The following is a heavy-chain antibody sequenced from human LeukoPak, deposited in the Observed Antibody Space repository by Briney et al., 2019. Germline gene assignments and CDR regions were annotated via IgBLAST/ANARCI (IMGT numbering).Heavy chain of an antibody. CDR3: AKDFLDMVRGGRDYYMDV. Sequence: GGSLRLSCAASGFTFSSYWISWVRQAPGKGLEWVTNIKQDGSEKYYVDSVKGRFTISRDNAKNSLYLQMNSLRAEDTAVYYCAKDFLDMVRGGRDYYMDVWGKGTTVTISS. CDR2: IKQDGSEK. V-gene: IGHV3-7*01. D-gene: IGHD3-10*01. CDR1: GFTFSSYW. J-gene: IGHJ6*03.